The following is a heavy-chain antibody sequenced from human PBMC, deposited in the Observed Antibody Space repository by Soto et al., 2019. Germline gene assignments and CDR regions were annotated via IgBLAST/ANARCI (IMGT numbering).Heavy chain of an antibody. CDR2: IKSKTDGGTT. CDR1: GFTFSNAW. Sequence: KTGGSLRLSCAASGFTFSNAWMSWVRQAPGKGLEWVGRIKSKTDGGTTDYAAPVKGRFTISRDDSKNTLYLQMNSLKTEDTAVYYCTTDRVQYDFWSGYAPSYGMDVWGQGTTVTVSS. J-gene: IGHJ6*02. CDR3: TTDRVQYDFWSGYAPSYGMDV. D-gene: IGHD3-3*01. V-gene: IGHV3-15*01.